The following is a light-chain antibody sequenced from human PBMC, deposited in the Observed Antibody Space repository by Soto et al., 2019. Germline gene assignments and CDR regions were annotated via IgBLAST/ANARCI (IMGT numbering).Light chain of an antibody. V-gene: IGLV1-40*01. CDR1: SSNIGAGYD. Sequence: QSVLTQPPSLSGAPGETVTISCASSSSNIGAGYDVHWYQQLPGTAPKLLIYGTSNRPSWVPDRFFGSNSGTSDSLAITGRQAEDEADYYFQSDHSRLSCSVFGGSNQ. CDR3: QSDHSRLSCSV. J-gene: IGLJ7*01. CDR2: GTS.